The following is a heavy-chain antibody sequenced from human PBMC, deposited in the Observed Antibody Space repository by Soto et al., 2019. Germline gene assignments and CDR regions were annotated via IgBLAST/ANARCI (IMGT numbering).Heavy chain of an antibody. CDR3: ARLLSRGDSSGYPFDY. Sequence: PSETLSLTCTVSGGSISSSNYYWGWIRQPPGKGLEWIGSFYYSGSTYYYNPSLKSRVTISVDTSKNQFSLKLSSVTAADTAVYYCARLLSRGDSSGYPFDYWGQGTLVTVSS. V-gene: IGHV4-39*01. J-gene: IGHJ4*02. CDR2: FYYSGSTY. CDR1: GGSISSSNYY. D-gene: IGHD3-22*01.